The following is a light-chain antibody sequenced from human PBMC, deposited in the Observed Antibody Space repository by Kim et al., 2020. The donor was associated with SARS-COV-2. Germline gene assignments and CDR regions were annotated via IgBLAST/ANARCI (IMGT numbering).Light chain of an antibody. J-gene: IGKJ1*01. V-gene: IGKV3-20*01. CDR2: GVS. CDR3: QQYGTSLRT. CDR1: QSVTSSY. Sequence: EIVLTQSPGTLSLSPGERATLSCRASQSVTSSYLAWYQQKPGQPPRLLIYGVSNRATGIPDRFSGSGSGTDFTLTISRLESEDLAVYYCQQYGTSLRTFGQGTKVEIK.